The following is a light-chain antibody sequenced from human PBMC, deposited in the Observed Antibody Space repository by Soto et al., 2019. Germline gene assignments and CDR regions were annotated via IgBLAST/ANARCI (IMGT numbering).Light chain of an antibody. CDR1: SSDVGGYNF. CDR3: CSYAGSYYIWV. J-gene: IGLJ3*02. Sequence: QPVLTQPRSVSGSPGQSVTISCTGTSSDVGGYNFVSWYQQYPGKAPKIIIFDVRKRPSGVPDRFSGSKSGNTASLTISGLQDEDEAAYYCCSYAGSYYIWVFGGGTKLTVL. V-gene: IGLV2-11*01. CDR2: DVR.